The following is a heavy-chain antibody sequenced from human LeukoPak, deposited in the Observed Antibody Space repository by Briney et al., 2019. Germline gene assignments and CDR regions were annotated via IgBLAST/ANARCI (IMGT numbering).Heavy chain of an antibody. D-gene: IGHD2-2*01. Sequence: GGSLRLSCAASGFTFSSYAMSWVRQAPGKGLEWVSDISDSGGTTYYADSMKGRFTISRDNSKNTLFLQMNSLRAEDTAVYYCRSYCSSTSCYAGFDCWGRGTLVTVSS. J-gene: IGHJ4*02. CDR2: ISDSGGTT. V-gene: IGHV3-23*01. CDR3: RSYCSSTSCYAGFDC. CDR1: GFTFSSYA.